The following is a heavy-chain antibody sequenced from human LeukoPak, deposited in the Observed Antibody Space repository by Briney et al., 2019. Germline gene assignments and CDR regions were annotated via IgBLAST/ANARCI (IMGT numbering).Heavy chain of an antibody. CDR2: IWYDGSNK. J-gene: IGHJ4*02. CDR3: AKDPGSLDSYYYDSSGYGVDY. CDR1: GFTFSSYG. V-gene: IGHV3-33*06. D-gene: IGHD3-22*01. Sequence: GGSLRLSCAASGFTFSSYGMHWVRQAPGKGLEWVAVIWYDGSNKYYADSVKGRFTISRDNSKNTLYLQMNSLRAEDTAVYYCAKDPGSLDSYYYDSSGYGVDYWGQGTLVTVSS.